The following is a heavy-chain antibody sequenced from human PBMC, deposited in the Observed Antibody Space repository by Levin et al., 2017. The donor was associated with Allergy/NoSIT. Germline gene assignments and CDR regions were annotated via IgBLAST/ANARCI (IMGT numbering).Heavy chain of an antibody. D-gene: IGHD5-12*01. CDR1: GGHITSYY. CDR3: ATLRDYIVGSS. V-gene: IGHV4-59*01. Sequence: SETLSLTCTVSGGHITSYYWSWIRQAPKKGLEWIGFVHYSGNTHYNPSLGSRVTISVDTSENHFSLRLSSVTAADTAVYFCATLRDYIVGSSWGQGTLVTVSS. J-gene: IGHJ4*02. CDR2: VHYSGNT.